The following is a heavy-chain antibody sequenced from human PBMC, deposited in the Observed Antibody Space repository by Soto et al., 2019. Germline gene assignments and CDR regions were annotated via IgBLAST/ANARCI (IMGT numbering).Heavy chain of an antibody. CDR1: RFIFSDSG. V-gene: IGHV3-33*01. J-gene: IGHJ3*01. CDR3: AREAVTYDAFDV. D-gene: IGHD4-17*01. Sequence: QVQLVESGGGVVQPGGSLRLSCAASRFIFSDSGMHWVRQAPGKGLEWVAVIWYDGSNKYYADSVKGRFTISRDNSKNTLYLQLNSMTVDDTAVYYCAREAVTYDAFDVWGQGTMVTVSS. CDR2: IWYDGSNK.